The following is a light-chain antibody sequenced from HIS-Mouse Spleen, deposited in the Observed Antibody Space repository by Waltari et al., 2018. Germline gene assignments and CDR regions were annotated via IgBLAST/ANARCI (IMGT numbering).Light chain of an antibody. V-gene: IGKV4-1*01. CDR3: QQYYSTPPT. Sequence: DIVMTQSPDSLAVSLGERATINCKSSPSVLYSSNNKNYLAWYQQKPGQPPKLLIYWASTRESGVPDRFSGSGSGTDFTLTICSLQAEDVAVYYCQQYYSTPPTFGQGTKVEIK. CDR1: PSVLYSSNNKNY. CDR2: WAS. J-gene: IGKJ1*01.